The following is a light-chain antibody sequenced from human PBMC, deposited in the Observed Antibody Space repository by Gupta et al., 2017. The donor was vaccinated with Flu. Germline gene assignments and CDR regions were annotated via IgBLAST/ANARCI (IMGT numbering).Light chain of an antibody. V-gene: IGLV6-57*01. J-gene: IGLJ2*01. CDR3: QSSDSSLRVA. CDR2: EDD. CDR1: SGSIANNY. Sequence: NFMLTQPLSVSGSPGQKVIISCTRSSGSIANNYVQWYQQRPGSPPIAVIYEDDQRPSGVPGRFSASIDRSSNTASLTISGLQTEDEAAYYCQSSDSSLRVAFGGGTKLTVL.